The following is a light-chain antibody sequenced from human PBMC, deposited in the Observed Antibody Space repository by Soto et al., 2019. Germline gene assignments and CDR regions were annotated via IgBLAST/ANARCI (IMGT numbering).Light chain of an antibody. Sequence: EIVMTQSPATLSLSPGERATLSCRASQSVSSNLAWYQQQPGQAPRVLIYGASTRATGIPARFSGSGSGTEVTLTIICRQSDGFAVYYCQQYNNWPPGITFGQGTRVEIK. CDR2: GAS. CDR1: QSVSSN. CDR3: QQYNNWPPGIT. J-gene: IGKJ5*01. V-gene: IGKV3-15*01.